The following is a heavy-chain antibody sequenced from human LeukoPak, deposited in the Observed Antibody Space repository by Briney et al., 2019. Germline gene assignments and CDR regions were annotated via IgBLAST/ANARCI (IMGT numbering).Heavy chain of an antibody. J-gene: IGHJ4*02. V-gene: IGHV3-21*01. CDR2: IDSSSSYI. CDR3: ARGPHGGFVIIPTEF. Sequence: GGSLRLSCAASGFTFSSYAMNWVRQAPGRGLEWVSSIDSSSSYIYYADSVKGRFTISRANAKNSLFLQMNSLRAEDTAVYYCARGPHGGFVIIPTEFWGQGTLVTVSS. CDR1: GFTFSSYA. D-gene: IGHD3-3*01.